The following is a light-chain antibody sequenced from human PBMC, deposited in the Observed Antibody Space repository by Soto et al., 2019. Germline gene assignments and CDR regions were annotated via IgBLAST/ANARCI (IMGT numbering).Light chain of an antibody. CDR3: QQSYSTPYT. V-gene: IGKV1-39*01. Sequence: IQMTQSPSSLSASVGDRVTITCRASQRIGTYLNWYQQRPGRAPKLLISPISTLQRGVPSRFRGSGSGTDFTLTITGLQPDDFATYYCQQSYSTPYTFGQGTKLEIK. CDR2: PIS. J-gene: IGKJ2*01. CDR1: QRIGTY.